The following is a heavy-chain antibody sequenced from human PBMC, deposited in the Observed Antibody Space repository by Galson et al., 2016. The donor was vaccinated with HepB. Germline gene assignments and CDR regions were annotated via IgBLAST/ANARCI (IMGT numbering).Heavy chain of an antibody. J-gene: IGHJ4*02. CDR1: GYTFTNYY. CDR3: ARGHCTRTNCYWNFDH. CDR2: IHTDNGDT. D-gene: IGHD2-2*01. V-gene: IGHV1-18*01. Sequence: SVKVSCKVSGYTFTNYYISWVRQAPGQGLEWLGWIHTDNGDTNYAHIVQGRVTMTTDTSPTTAYMELTSLRSDDTAVYYCARGHCTRTNCYWNFDHWGQGTLVTVSS.